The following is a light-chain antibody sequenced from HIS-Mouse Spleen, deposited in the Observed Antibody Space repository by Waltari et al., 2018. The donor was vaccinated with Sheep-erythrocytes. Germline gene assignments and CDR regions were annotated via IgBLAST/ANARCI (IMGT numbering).Light chain of an antibody. CDR3: QQLNSYPHT. Sequence: DIQLTQSPSFLSASVGDRVTITCLASQGISSYLAWYKQKPGKAPKLLIYAASTLQSGVPTRFSGSGSGTEFTLTISSLQPEDCATYYCQQLNSYPHTFGQGTKLEIK. V-gene: IGKV1-9*01. CDR2: AAS. CDR1: QGISSY. J-gene: IGKJ2*01.